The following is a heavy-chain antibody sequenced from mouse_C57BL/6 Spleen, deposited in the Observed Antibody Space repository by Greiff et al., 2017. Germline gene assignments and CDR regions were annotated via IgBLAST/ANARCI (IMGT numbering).Heavy chain of an antibody. CDR1: GFTFSDYG. V-gene: IGHV5-17*01. D-gene: IGHD2-4*01. CDR2: ISSGSSTI. J-gene: IGHJ4*01. Sequence: EVKLVESGGGLVKPGGSLKLSCAASGFTFSDYGMHWVRQAPEKGLEWVAYISSGSSTIYYADTVKGRFTISRDHAKNTLFLQMTSLRSEDTAMYYCARGYYDSYYAMDYWGQGTSVTVSS. CDR3: ARGYYDSYYAMDY.